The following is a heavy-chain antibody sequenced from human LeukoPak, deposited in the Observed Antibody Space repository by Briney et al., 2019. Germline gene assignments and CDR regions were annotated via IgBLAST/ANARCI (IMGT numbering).Heavy chain of an antibody. Sequence: GRSLRLSCAASGFTFSSNGIHWVRQAPGKGLEWVAVVSYDGGHQYYADSVKGRFTISRDNSKNIAYLQMNSLRPEDTAVYHCAKEKYNWNDYFDYWGQGTLVTVSS. J-gene: IGHJ4*02. V-gene: IGHV3-30*18. CDR2: VSYDGGHQ. D-gene: IGHD1-1*01. CDR3: AKEKYNWNDYFDY. CDR1: GFTFSSNG.